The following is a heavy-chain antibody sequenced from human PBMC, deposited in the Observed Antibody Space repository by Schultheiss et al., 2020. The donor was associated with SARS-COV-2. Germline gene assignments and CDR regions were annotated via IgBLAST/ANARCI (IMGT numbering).Heavy chain of an antibody. V-gene: IGHV3-30-3*01. CDR3: AKDRDYYDSSAFDS. D-gene: IGHD3-22*01. Sequence: GGSLRLSCAASGFTFSSYAMHWVRQAPGKGLEWVAVISYDGSNKYYADSVKGRFTISRDNSKNTLYLEMNSLRAEDTALYYCAKDRDYYDSSAFDSWGQGTLVTVSS. CDR2: ISYDGSNK. CDR1: GFTFSSYA. J-gene: IGHJ4*02.